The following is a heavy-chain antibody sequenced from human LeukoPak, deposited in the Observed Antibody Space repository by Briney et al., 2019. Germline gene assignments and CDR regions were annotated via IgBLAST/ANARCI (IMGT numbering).Heavy chain of an antibody. J-gene: IGHJ5*02. CDR2: ISDIGRYM. V-gene: IGHV3-21*06. Sequence: GGSLRLSCVASGFTFRSYSMSWVRQAPGKGLEWVSSISDIGRYMDYADSVKGRFTITRDNSKNSLYLQMNSLRADDTAVYYCARDLRYSSSWYGFDPWGQGTLVTVSS. CDR1: GFTFRSYS. CDR3: ARDLRYSSSWYGFDP. D-gene: IGHD6-13*01.